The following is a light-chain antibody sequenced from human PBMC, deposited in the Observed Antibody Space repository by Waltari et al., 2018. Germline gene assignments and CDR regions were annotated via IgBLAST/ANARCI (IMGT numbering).Light chain of an antibody. CDR1: KLGYKY. CDR2: QSP. CDR3: QAWDSTTAHYV. J-gene: IGLJ1*01. V-gene: IGLV3-1*01. Sequence: SYELIQPPSVSVTPGQTASITCSGDKLGYKYVGWYQQKPGQSPVLVIYQSPKRPSGIPARFSGSNSGNTATLTIRGTQAVDEADYYCQAWDSTTAHYVFGTGTKVTVL.